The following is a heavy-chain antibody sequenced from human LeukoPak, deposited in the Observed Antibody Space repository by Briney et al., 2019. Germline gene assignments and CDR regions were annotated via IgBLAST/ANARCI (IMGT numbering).Heavy chain of an antibody. J-gene: IGHJ4*02. Sequence: SETLSLTCTVSGGSISSYYWSWIRQPPGKGLEWIGYIYYSGSTNYNPSLKSRVTISVDTSKNQFSLKLSSVTAADTAVYYCARARIVVVPAAIPTCFDYWGQGTLVTVSS. CDR3: ARARIVVVPAAIPTCFDY. D-gene: IGHD2-2*02. CDR2: IYYSGST. CDR1: GGSISSYY. V-gene: IGHV4-59*12.